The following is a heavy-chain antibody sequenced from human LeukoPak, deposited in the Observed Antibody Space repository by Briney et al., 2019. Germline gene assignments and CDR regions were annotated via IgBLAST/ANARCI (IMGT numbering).Heavy chain of an antibody. D-gene: IGHD3-3*01. CDR2: ISSYNGNT. CDR1: GYTFNSYD. V-gene: IGHV1-18*01. Sequence: ASVKVSCKASGYTFNSYDISWVRQAPGQGLEWMAWISSYNGNTNYALKVQGRATMTTDTSTSTAYMELRSLRSDDTAVYYCARVLRYDFWSAYYFDYWGQGTLVTVSS. CDR3: ARVLRYDFWSAYYFDY. J-gene: IGHJ4*02.